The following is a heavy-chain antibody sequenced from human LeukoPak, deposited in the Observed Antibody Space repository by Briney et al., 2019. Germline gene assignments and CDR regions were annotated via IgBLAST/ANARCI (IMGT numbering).Heavy chain of an antibody. D-gene: IGHD6-13*01. CDR1: GGSISSGDYY. CDR3: ARLSEVRHGSWYPDY. V-gene: IGHV4-30-4*01. Sequence: SETLSLTCTVSGGSISSGDYYWSWIRQPPGKGLEWIGYIYYSGSTYYNPSLKSRVTISVDTSKNQFSLKLSSVTAADTAVYYCARLSEVRHGSWYPDYWGQGTLVTVSS. J-gene: IGHJ4*02. CDR2: IYYSGST.